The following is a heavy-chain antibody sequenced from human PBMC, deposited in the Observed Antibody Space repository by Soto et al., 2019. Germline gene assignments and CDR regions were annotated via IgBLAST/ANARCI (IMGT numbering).Heavy chain of an antibody. CDR3: ARGYSGFNYFDY. D-gene: IGHD5-12*01. Sequence: SVKVSGKASGVTFSSYAISWVRQAPGQGLEWMGGIIPIFGTANYAQKFQGRVTITADKSTSTAYMELSSLRSEDTAVYYCARGYSGFNYFDYWGQGTLVTVSS. CDR1: GVTFSSYA. CDR2: IIPIFGTA. V-gene: IGHV1-69*06. J-gene: IGHJ4*02.